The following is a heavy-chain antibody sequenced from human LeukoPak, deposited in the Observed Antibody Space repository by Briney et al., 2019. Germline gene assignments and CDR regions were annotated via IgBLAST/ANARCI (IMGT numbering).Heavy chain of an antibody. CDR3: ARDEVRGALFDY. V-gene: IGHV3-66*02. CDR2: IYSGGST. J-gene: IGHJ4*02. CDR1: GFTVSSNY. D-gene: IGHD3-10*01. Sequence: GGSLRLSCAASGFTVSSNYMSWVRQAPGNGLEWVSVIYSGGSTYYADSVKGRFTISRDNSKNTLYLQLNSLRAEDTAVYYCARDEVRGALFDYWGQGTLVTVSS.